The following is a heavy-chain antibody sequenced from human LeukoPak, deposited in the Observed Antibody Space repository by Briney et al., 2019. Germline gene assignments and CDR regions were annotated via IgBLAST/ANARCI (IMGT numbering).Heavy chain of an antibody. CDR3: ARCQLICYGMDV. CDR2: ISYDGSNK. CDR1: GFTFNSYA. Sequence: GSLRLSCAASGFTFNSYAMHWVRQTPGKGLEWVAFISYDGSNKLYADSVKGRFTISRDSSKNTLFLQMNSLRAEDTAVYYCARCQLICYGMDVWGQGTTVTVSS. J-gene: IGHJ6*02. V-gene: IGHV3-30-3*01. D-gene: IGHD5-24*01.